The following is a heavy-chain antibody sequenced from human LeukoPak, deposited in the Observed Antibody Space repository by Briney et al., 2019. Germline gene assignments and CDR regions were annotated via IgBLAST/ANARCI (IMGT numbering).Heavy chain of an antibody. CDR1: GFTFSSYE. CDR3: AREGGYYGSWYFDL. Sequence: SGGSLRLSCAASGFTFSSYEMNWVRQAPGKGLEWVSYISSSGSTIYYADSVKGRFTISRDNAKNSLYLQMNSLRAEDTAVYYCAREGGYYGSWYFDLWGRGTLVTVSS. D-gene: IGHD3-10*01. V-gene: IGHV3-48*03. J-gene: IGHJ2*01. CDR2: ISSSGSTI.